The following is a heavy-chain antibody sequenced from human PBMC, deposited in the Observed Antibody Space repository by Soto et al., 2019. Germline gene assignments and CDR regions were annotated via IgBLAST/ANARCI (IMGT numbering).Heavy chain of an antibody. CDR1: GFTFRRYA. J-gene: IGHJ1*01. Sequence: EVHLLESGGGLVQPGRSLRLSCAASGFTFRRYAMSWVRQAPGKGLEWVSGFSESGGRTYYADSVKGCFTISRDNSKNRLYRQMNSLRVEDTAVYYCESDLTSSSWFAEYFQPWGQGTLVTVSS. CDR2: FSESGGRT. V-gene: IGHV3-23*01. CDR3: ESDLTSSSWFAEYFQP. D-gene: IGHD6-13*01.